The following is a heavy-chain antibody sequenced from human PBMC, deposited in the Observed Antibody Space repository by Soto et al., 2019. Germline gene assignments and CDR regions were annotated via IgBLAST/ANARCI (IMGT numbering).Heavy chain of an antibody. D-gene: IGHD6-19*01. CDR2: ISSGGSST. J-gene: IGHJ4*02. Sequence: PGGSLRLSCAASGFTFSSYAMSWFGQAPGQGLEWVSGISSGGSSTYYADSVKGRFTVSRDNSKNTLYLQMNSLRADDTAIYYCAKYTSGYYFLDYWGQGTLVTVSS. V-gene: IGHV3-23*01. CDR3: AKYTSGYYFLDY. CDR1: GFTFSSYA.